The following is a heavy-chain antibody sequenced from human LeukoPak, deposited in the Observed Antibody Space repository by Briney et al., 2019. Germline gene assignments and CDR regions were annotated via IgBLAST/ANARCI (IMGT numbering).Heavy chain of an antibody. J-gene: IGHJ4*02. CDR2: ISYDGSEK. V-gene: IGHV3-30*18. Sequence: GGSLRSSCAASGFTLSAYDFHWVRQAPGQGLEWVAVISYDGSEKYYADSVKGRFTVSRDNSRNTLSLQMNSLGTEDTAVYYCAKDIALLLDYWGRGTLVTVSS. CDR3: AKDIALLLDY. CDR1: GFTLSAYD. D-gene: IGHD6-13*01.